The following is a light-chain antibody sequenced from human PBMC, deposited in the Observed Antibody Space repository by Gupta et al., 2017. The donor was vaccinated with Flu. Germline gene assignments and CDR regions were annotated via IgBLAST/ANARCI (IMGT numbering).Light chain of an antibody. J-gene: IGKJ4*01. V-gene: IGKV1-9*01. CDR3: QQLNSYPLLT. CDR2: AAS. Sequence: DIQLTQSPSFLSASVGDRVTITCRASQGISSYLAWYQQKPGKAPKLLIYAASTLQSGVPSRFSGSGSGTEFTLTNSSRQPEDFATYYCQQLNSYPLLTFGGGTKVEIK. CDR1: QGISSY.